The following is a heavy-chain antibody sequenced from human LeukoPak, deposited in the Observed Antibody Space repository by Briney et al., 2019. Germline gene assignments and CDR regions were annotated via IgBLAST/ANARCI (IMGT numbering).Heavy chain of an antibody. CDR2: IGIRGDT. Sequence: GGSLRLSCAAAGFTFIDYDMHWVRQVIGKGLEWVSAIGIRGDTHYSGSVKGRFTISRENAESFLYLQMNSLRAEDTAVYYCARGGIHASGIDEFDYWGQGTLVTVSS. J-gene: IGHJ4*02. D-gene: IGHD5-18*01. V-gene: IGHV3-13*01. CDR1: GFTFIDYD. CDR3: ARGGIHASGIDEFDY.